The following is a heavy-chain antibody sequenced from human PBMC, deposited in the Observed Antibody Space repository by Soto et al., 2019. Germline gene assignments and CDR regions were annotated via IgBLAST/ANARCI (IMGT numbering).Heavy chain of an antibody. Sequence: SGPTLVNPTQTLTLTCSFSGFSLSTGGRGVGWIRQPPGKALEWLALIYWNDDKRYSPSLKNRLTITKDTSKNQVVLTLTNIDPVDTVRYYCAHRGYGNYPRDNWFDPWGQGTLVTVSA. D-gene: IGHD4-17*01. CDR1: GFSLSTGGRG. CDR3: AHRGYGNYPRDNWFDP. V-gene: IGHV2-5*01. J-gene: IGHJ5*02. CDR2: IYWNDDK.